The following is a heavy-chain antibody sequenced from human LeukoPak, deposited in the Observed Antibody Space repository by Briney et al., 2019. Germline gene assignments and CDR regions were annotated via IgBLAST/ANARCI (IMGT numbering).Heavy chain of an antibody. CDR3: ARGKGSSGWIYYYGLDV. CDR2: INPNSGGT. V-gene: IGHV1-2*02. D-gene: IGHD6-19*01. CDR1: GYTFGDYF. J-gene: IGHJ6*02. Sequence: ASVKVSCKTSGYTFGDYFMHWVRQAPGQGLEWMGRINPNSGGTNYAQKFQGRITTTRDTSISTAYMEQRRLTSDDTAVYYCARGKGSSGWIYYYGLDVWGQGTTVTVSS.